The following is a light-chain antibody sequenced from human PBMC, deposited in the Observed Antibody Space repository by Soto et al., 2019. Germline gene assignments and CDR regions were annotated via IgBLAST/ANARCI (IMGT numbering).Light chain of an antibody. Sequence: EIVLTQSPDTLSLSPGDRATLSCRASQSINNYLAWYQQKPGQAPRLLIYDGSNRATGIPARFSGSGSGTDFTLTISSLEPEDFAVYYCQQYNNWITFGQGTRLEIK. CDR2: DGS. J-gene: IGKJ5*01. CDR1: QSINNY. CDR3: QQYNNWIT. V-gene: IGKV3-11*01.